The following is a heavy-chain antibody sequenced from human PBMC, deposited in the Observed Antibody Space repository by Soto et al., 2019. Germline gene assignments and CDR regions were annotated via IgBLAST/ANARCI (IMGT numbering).Heavy chain of an antibody. CDR1: GGSFSGYY. D-gene: IGHD3-10*01. CDR3: ARVLSPSGSYSLVEY. J-gene: IGHJ4*02. V-gene: IGHV4-34*01. CDR2: INHSGST. Sequence: QVQLQQWGAGLLKPSETLSLTCAVYGGSFSGYYWSWIRQPPGKGLAWLGEINHSGSTNYNPSLKRRVTISVDTSKHQFSLQLSSVPAAGTAVYYCARVLSPSGSYSLVEYWGQGTLGPVSS.